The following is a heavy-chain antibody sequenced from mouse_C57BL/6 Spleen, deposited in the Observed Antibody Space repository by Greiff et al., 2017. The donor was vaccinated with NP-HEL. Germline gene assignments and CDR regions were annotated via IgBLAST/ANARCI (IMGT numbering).Heavy chain of an antibody. J-gene: IGHJ2*01. V-gene: IGHV1-80*01. CDR2: IYPGDGDT. Sequence: VQLQQSGAELVKPGASVKISCKASGYAFSSYWMNWVKQRPGKGLEWIGQIYPGDGDTNYNGKFKGKATLTADKSSSTAYMQLSSLTSEDSAVYYCGRGGYGYDEGDYWGQGTTLTVSS. D-gene: IGHD2-2*01. CDR1: GYAFSSYW. CDR3: GRGGYGYDEGDY.